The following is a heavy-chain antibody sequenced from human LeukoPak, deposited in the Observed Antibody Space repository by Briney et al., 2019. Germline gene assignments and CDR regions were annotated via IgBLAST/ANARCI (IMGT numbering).Heavy chain of an antibody. Sequence: GASVKVSCKASGYSFNDKHLHWVRQAPGQGLEWMGSINPNSGGTNYAQKFQGRVTMTTDTSMSTAYMELSRLTSDDTAVYYCARAGGRSWFDPWGQGTLVTVSS. CDR3: ARAGGRSWFDP. CDR2: INPNSGGT. J-gene: IGHJ5*02. CDR1: GYSFNDKH. V-gene: IGHV1-2*02.